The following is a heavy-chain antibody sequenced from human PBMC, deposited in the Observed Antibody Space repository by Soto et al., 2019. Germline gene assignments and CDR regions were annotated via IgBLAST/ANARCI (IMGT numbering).Heavy chain of an antibody. Sequence: QVQLVQSGAEVKKPGSSVKVSCKASGGSLRNYGISWVRQAPGQGLEWMGGIIPVFGTANYAQKFQGRVTITADESTSIGYMDVTSLRSEATAVYYCASGDATKIVVTTYYAMDVWGQGTTVTVSS. J-gene: IGHJ6*02. CDR1: GGSLRNYG. CDR3: ASGDATKIVVTTYYAMDV. D-gene: IGHD3-9*01. V-gene: IGHV1-69*12. CDR2: IIPVFGTA.